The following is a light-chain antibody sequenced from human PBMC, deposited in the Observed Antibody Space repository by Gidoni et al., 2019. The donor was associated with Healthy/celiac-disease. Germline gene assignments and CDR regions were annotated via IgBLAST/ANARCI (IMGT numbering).Light chain of an antibody. J-gene: IGLJ3*02. CDR1: SSDVGGYNY. V-gene: IGLV2-14*01. Sequence: QSALTQPAAVSGSPGQAITISCTGTSSDVGGYNYVSWYQQHPGKAPKLMIYDVRNRPSGVSNRFSGSKSGNTASLPISGLQAEDDADYYCSSYTSSSTWVFGGGTKLTVL. CDR2: DVR. CDR3: SSYTSSSTWV.